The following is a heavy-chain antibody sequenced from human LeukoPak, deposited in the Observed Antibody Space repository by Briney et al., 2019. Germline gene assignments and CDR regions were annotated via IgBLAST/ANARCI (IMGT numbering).Heavy chain of an antibody. CDR2: IKSKTDGGTT. D-gene: IGHD2-2*01. CDR1: GFSFSNSW. Sequence: ETLTLSCAVSGFSFSNSWMSWVRQPPGKGLEWVGRIKSKTDGGTTDYAAPVKRRSTISRDDSKNTLYLKMNSLKTEDTAVYYCTTDVLYCSSSSCYNWFDPWGQGTLVSVS. J-gene: IGHJ5*02. V-gene: IGHV3-15*01. CDR3: TTDVLYCSSSSCYNWFDP.